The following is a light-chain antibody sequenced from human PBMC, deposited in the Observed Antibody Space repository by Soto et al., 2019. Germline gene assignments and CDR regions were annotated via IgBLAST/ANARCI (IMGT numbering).Light chain of an antibody. CDR2: AAS. J-gene: IGKJ1*01. Sequence: AIQMTQSPSSLSASVGDRVTITCRASQDIRDELGWYRQQPGKPPKLLIYAASILHGGVPLRFSGSSSGTDFTLTISSLQPEDFATYYCLQDYSYPRTFGQGTKVEIK. CDR3: LQDYSYPRT. CDR1: QDIRDE. V-gene: IGKV1-6*01.